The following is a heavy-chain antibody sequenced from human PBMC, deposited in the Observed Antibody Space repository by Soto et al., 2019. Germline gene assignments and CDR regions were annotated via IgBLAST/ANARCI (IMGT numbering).Heavy chain of an antibody. J-gene: IGHJ4*02. V-gene: IGHV3-23*01. CDR2: ISSSGGTT. Sequence: ETLSLTCTVSGGSISSSSSYWGWIRQPPGKGLEWVSAISSSGGTTYYADSVKGRFAISRDNSKNTLSLQMNSLRAEDTAIYYCADSPYNGGWDWGQGTLVTVSS. CDR1: GGSISSSSSY. D-gene: IGHD6-19*01. CDR3: ADSPYNGGWD.